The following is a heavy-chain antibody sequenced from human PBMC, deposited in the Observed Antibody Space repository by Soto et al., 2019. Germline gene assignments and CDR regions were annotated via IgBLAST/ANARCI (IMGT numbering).Heavy chain of an antibody. CDR1: GGTFSSYA. Sequence: QVQLVQSGAEVKKPGSSVKVSCKASGGTFSSYAISWVRQAPGQGLEWMGGIIPIFGTANYAQKFQGRVTITADESTSTAYMELSSLRYEDTAVYYCARVPTRPYSSSWYGAFDIWGQGTMVTVSS. CDR2: IIPIFGTA. D-gene: IGHD6-13*01. V-gene: IGHV1-69*01. J-gene: IGHJ3*02. CDR3: ARVPTRPYSSSWYGAFDI.